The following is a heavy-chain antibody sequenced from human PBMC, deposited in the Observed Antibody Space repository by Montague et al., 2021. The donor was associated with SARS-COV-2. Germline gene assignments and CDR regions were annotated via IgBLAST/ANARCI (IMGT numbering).Heavy chain of an antibody. V-gene: IGHV4-31*03. D-gene: IGHD6-19*01. J-gene: IGHJ3*02. CDR3: AKVAGSHVTFDI. Sequence: TLSLTCTVSGGSINSAGYYWSWIRHHPGMGLEWIGYIYYSGNTNYNPSLKSRVSISMDTSKNQFSLELSSVTAADTAVYYCAKVAGSHVTFDIWGRGTMVTVSS. CDR1: GGSINSAGYY. CDR2: IYYSGNT.